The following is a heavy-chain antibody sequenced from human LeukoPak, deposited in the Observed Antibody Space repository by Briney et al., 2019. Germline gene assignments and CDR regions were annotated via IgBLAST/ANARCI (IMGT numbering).Heavy chain of an antibody. V-gene: IGHV3-23*01. D-gene: IGHD3-16*01. J-gene: IGHJ4*02. CDR1: EFIFSSYA. Sequence: GGSLRLSCAASEFIFSSYAMSWVRQAPGKGLEWLSGISGSGGSTYYADSVKGRFTISRDNSKNTLYLQMNSLRAEDTAVYYCAKGYYDTGELFDYWGQGTLVTVSS. CDR3: AKGYYDTGELFDY. CDR2: ISGSGGST.